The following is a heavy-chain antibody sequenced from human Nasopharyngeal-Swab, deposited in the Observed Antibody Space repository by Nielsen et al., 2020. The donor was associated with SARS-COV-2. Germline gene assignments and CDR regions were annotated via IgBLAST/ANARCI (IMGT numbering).Heavy chain of an antibody. D-gene: IGHD3-22*01. CDR3: ARHFRGTYYYDSSGYTPLDY. Sequence: VRQMPGKGLEWMGIIYPDDSDTRYSPSFQGQVTISADKSISTAYLQWSSLKASDTAMYYCARHFRGTYYYDSSGYTPLDYWGQGARVTVSS. CDR2: IYPDDSDT. J-gene: IGHJ4*02. V-gene: IGHV5-51*01.